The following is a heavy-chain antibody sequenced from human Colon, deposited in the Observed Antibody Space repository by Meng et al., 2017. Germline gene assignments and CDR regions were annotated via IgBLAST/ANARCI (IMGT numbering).Heavy chain of an antibody. Sequence: QVPLQESGPGLVKPSKPLSLTCPFSGASINSEAFYWGWIRQHPGTGLEWIGYMHYSGIANSTPSLNSRIAISVDTSKNHFSLKLSSVTAADTAVYYCARYRYDSSSYSNFFDPWGQGTLVTVSS. J-gene: IGHJ5*02. D-gene: IGHD3-22*01. V-gene: IGHV4-31*02. CDR2: MHYSGIA. CDR1: GASINSEAFY. CDR3: ARYRYDSSSYSNFFDP.